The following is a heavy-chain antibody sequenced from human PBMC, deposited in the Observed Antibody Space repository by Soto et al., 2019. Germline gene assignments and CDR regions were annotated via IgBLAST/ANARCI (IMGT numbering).Heavy chain of an antibody. CDR1: GFTFSEYD. V-gene: IGHV3-33*08. D-gene: IGHD6-25*01. J-gene: IGHJ4*02. CDR2: ISYLGTKT. CDR3: ARTDTGGSYFEF. Sequence: QVQLVESGGGVVQPGLSLSLSCADSGFTFSEYDMHWVRQAPGKGLGWVALISYLGTKTDYADSVKGGFPISRDNFRKTVSLQMESLRAEDSAVYFCARTDTGGSYFEFWGRGTLVTVSS.